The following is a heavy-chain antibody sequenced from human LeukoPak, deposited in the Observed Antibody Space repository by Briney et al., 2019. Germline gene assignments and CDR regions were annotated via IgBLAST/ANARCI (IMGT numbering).Heavy chain of an antibody. J-gene: IGHJ6*02. CDR3: AKDMGAVDTAMVSPLYYYYYGMDV. Sequence: PGGSLRLSCAASGFTFDDYAMHWVRQAPGKGLEWVSGISWNSGSIGYADSVKGRFTISRDNAKNSLYLQMNSLRAEDTALYYCAKDMGAVDTAMVSPLYYYYYGMDVWGQGTTVTVSS. V-gene: IGHV3-9*01. CDR1: GFTFDDYA. CDR2: ISWNSGSI. D-gene: IGHD5-18*01.